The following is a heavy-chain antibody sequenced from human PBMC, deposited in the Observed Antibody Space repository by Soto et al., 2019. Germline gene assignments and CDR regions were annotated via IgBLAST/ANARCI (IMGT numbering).Heavy chain of an antibody. Sequence: QVQLQESGPGLVKPSETLSLTCTGSGGSISSYYWSWIRQPPGKGLEWIGYIYYSGSTNYNPSLKRRVTISVDTSKNQFSLKLSSVTAADTAVYYCARLYYYGSGSRYWFDPRGQGTLVTVSS. CDR2: IYYSGST. V-gene: IGHV4-59*01. CDR3: ARLYYYGSGSRYWFDP. CDR1: GGSISSYY. D-gene: IGHD3-10*01. J-gene: IGHJ5*02.